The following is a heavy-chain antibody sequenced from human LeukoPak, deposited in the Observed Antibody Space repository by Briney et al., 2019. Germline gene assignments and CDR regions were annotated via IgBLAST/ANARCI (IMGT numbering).Heavy chain of an antibody. V-gene: IGHV3-21*01. J-gene: IGHJ3*02. CDR1: GFTFSSYS. CDR3: ARDRAPDAFDI. Sequence: RGSLRLSCAASGFTFSSYSMNWVRQAPGKGLEWVSSISSSSSYIYYADSVKGRFTISRDNAKNSLYLQMNSLRAEDTAVYYCARDRAPDAFDIWGQGTMVTVSS. CDR2: ISSSSSYI.